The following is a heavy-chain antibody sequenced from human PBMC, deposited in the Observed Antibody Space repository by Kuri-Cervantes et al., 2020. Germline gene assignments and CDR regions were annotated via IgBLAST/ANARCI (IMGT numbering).Heavy chain of an antibody. V-gene: IGHV1-3*01. Sequence: ASVKVSCKASAYTFTGYTVHWVRQAPGQRLEWMGWINADNDYTKYSQKIQGRVAFSRDTSASTAYMELSSLRAEDTAVYYCARVPWTAVADWGQGTLVTVSS. CDR1: AYTFTGYT. J-gene: IGHJ4*02. D-gene: IGHD6-19*01. CDR3: ARVPWTAVAD. CDR2: INADNDYT.